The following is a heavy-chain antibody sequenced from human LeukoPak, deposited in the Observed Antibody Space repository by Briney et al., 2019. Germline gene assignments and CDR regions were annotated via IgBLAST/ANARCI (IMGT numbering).Heavy chain of an antibody. J-gene: IGHJ4*02. D-gene: IGHD3-3*01. V-gene: IGHV3-23*01. Sequence: GGSLRLSCAASGFTFSSYAVSWVRQAPGKGLEWVSGISGGGGNTYHADSVKGRFTISRDNSKNTLYLQMNSLRAEDTAVYYCAKDRDFGAPQYWGQGSLVTVSS. CDR2: ISGGGGNT. CDR3: AKDRDFGAPQY. CDR1: GFTFSSYA.